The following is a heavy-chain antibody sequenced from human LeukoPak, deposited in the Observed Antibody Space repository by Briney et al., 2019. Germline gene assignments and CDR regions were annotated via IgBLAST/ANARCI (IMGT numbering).Heavy chain of an antibody. D-gene: IGHD2-2*01. CDR1: GGSIGSSSYY. V-gene: IGHV4-39*07. CDR3: ARDPRGLPADS. CDR2: IYYSGST. J-gene: IGHJ4*02. Sequence: SETLSLTCTVSGGSIGSSSYYWGWIRQPPGKGLEWIGSIYYSGSTYYNPSLKSRVTISVDTSKNQFSLKLSSVTAADTAVYYCARDPRGLPADSSGPGNLVTVSS.